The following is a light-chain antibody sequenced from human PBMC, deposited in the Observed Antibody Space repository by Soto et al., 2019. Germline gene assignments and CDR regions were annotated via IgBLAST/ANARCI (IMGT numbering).Light chain of an antibody. Sequence: DIQMTQSPSSLSASVGDRVTITCRASQSISSYLNWYQQKPGKAPNLLIYAASSLQSGVPSRFSGSGSGTDFTLTISSLQPEDFATYYCQPSYSTRYTFGQGTTLEIK. CDR1: QSISSY. J-gene: IGKJ2*01. CDR2: AAS. CDR3: QPSYSTRYT. V-gene: IGKV1-39*01.